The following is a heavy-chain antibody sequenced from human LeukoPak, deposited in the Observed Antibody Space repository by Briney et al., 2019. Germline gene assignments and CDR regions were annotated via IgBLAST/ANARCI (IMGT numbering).Heavy chain of an antibody. Sequence: SETLSLTCAVYGGSFSGYYWSWIRQPPGKGLEWIGDMNHSGSTNYNPSLKSRVTISVDTSKNQFSLKLSSVTAADTAVYYCARGQPWYYYDSSGYYYYYWGQGTLVTVSS. CDR1: GGSFSGYY. CDR2: MNHSGST. V-gene: IGHV4-34*01. CDR3: ARGQPWYYYDSSGYYYYY. J-gene: IGHJ4*02. D-gene: IGHD3-22*01.